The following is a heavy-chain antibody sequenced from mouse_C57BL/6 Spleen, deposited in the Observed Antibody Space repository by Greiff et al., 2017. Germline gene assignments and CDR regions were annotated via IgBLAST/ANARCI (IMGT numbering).Heavy chain of an antibody. CDR2: IDPSDSYT. V-gene: IGHV1-69*01. CDR3: ARSSCYSYAKGC. Sequence: QVQLQQPGAELVMPGASVKLSCKASGYTFTSYWMHWVKQRPGQGLEWIGEIDPSDSYTNYNQKFKGKATLTVDKSSSTAYMQLSSLTSEDSAVYVCARSSCYSYAKGCWGQGTSVTVSS. D-gene: IGHD1-1*01. J-gene: IGHJ4*01. CDR1: GYTFTSYW.